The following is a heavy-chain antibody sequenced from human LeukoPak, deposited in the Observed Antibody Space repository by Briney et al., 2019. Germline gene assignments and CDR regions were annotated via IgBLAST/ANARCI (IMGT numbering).Heavy chain of an antibody. Sequence: EGSLRLSCAASGFTFSSYSMNWVRQAPGKGLEWVSSITRSSIYMYYADSVKGRFTITRDNSKNTLYLQMSSLRADDTAVYYCAKDLLTSVSYSDYWGQGTLVTVSS. V-gene: IGHV3-21*04. CDR3: AKDLLTSVSYSDY. J-gene: IGHJ4*02. D-gene: IGHD1-26*01. CDR1: GFTFSSYS. CDR2: ITRSSIYM.